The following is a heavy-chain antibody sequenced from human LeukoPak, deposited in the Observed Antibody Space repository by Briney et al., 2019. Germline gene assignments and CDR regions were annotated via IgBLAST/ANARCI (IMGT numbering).Heavy chain of an antibody. CDR2: IKQDGSEK. CDR3: ARDPTGYYYYYMDV. Sequence: GGSLRLSCAASGFTFSSYGMHWVRQAPGKVLEWVANIKQDGSEKYYVDSVKGRFTISRDNAKNSLYLQMNSLRAEDTAVYYCARDPTGYYYYYMDVWGKGTTVTISS. J-gene: IGHJ6*03. CDR1: GFTFSSYG. V-gene: IGHV3-7*01. D-gene: IGHD2-8*02.